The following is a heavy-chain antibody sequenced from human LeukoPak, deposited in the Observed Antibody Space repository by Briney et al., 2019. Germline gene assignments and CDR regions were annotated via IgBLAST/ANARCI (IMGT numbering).Heavy chain of an antibody. CDR1: GFSFSTYT. CDR2: ISSSSSTI. V-gene: IGHV3-48*01. J-gene: IGHJ4*02. Sequence: GGSLRLSCAASGFSFSTYTMNWVRQAPGKGLDWVSYISSSSSTIYYADSVKGRFTISRDNANNSLYLQMNSLRAEDTAVYYCAKAYSSGWYLFDYWGQGTLVTVSS. CDR3: AKAYSSGWYLFDY. D-gene: IGHD6-19*01.